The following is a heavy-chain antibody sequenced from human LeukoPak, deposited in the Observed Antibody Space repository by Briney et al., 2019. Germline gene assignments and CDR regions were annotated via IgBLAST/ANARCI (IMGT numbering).Heavy chain of an antibody. CDR1: GSIFRDYA. CDR3: AKASWVSSADAVL. CDR2: LRGDGET. J-gene: IGHJ4*02. Sequence: GGSLRLSCVASGSIFRDYAMSWVRQAPAGGLEWVSSLRGDGETFYTDSAKGRFTLSRDHSRNTVYLQLSNLRVEDTAVYYCAKASWVSSADAVLWGQGTLVTVSS. D-gene: IGHD3-16*01. V-gene: IGHV3-23*01.